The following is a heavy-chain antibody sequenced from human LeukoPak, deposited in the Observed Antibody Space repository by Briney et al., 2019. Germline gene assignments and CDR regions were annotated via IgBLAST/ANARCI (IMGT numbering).Heavy chain of an antibody. V-gene: IGHV1-8*01. D-gene: IGHD5-18*01. J-gene: IGHJ6*03. Sequence: ASVKVSCKASGYTFTSYDINWVRQATGQGLEWMGWMNPNSGNTGYAQKFQGRVTMTRNTSISTAYMELSSLRSEDTAVYYCARRIQLWIHHPYYYYYMDVWGTGTTVTVSS. CDR2: MNPNSGNT. CDR3: ARRIQLWIHHPYYYYYMDV. CDR1: GYTFTSYD.